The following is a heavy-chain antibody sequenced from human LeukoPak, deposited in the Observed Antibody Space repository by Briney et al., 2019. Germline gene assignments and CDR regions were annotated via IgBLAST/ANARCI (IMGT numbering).Heavy chain of an antibody. J-gene: IGHJ4*02. V-gene: IGHV4-34*01. D-gene: IGHD3-3*01. Sequence: SETLSLTCAVYGGSFSGYYWSWIRQPPGKGLEWIGEINHSGSTNYNPSLKSRVTISVDTSKNQFSLKLSSVTAADTAVYYCARGGYDFWSGYYKGQYFDYWGQGTLVTVSS. CDR3: ARGGYDFWSGYYKGQYFDY. CDR1: GGSFSGYY. CDR2: INHSGST.